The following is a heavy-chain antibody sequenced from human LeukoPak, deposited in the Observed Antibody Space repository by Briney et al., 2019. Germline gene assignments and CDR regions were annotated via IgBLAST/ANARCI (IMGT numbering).Heavy chain of an antibody. CDR2: IQQDGSVK. D-gene: IGHD2-15*01. CDR3: ARDARVGLYY. V-gene: IGHV3-7*01. CDR1: RFTFSSYW. J-gene: IGHJ4*02. Sequence: GGSLRLSCAASRFTFSSYWMSWVREAPGKGLEWVANIQQDGSVKYYVDSVKGRFTISRDNAKNSLYLQMNSLRAEDTAVYYCARDARVGLYYWGQGTLVTVSS.